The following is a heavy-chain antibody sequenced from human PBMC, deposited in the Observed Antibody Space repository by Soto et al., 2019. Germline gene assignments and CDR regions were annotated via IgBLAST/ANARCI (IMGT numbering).Heavy chain of an antibody. V-gene: IGHV3-33*01. CDR2: IYYDGSNK. CDR1: GFTFSSYG. Sequence: QVQLVESGGGVVQPGRSLRLSCAVSGFTFSSYGXXWXRQAPGKGLEWVAAIYYDGSNKYYADSVRGRFTISRDNFKNTLYLHMNSLRAEDTAVYYCARDSKDDSSGYYAGFDYWGQGTLVTVSS. J-gene: IGHJ4*02. D-gene: IGHD3-22*01. CDR3: ARDSKDDSSGYYAGFDY.